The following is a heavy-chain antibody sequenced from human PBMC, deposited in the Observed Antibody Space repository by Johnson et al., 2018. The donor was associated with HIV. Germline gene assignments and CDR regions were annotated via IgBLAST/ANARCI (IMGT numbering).Heavy chain of an antibody. V-gene: IGHV3-7*05. CDR3: ARPLEYSSSWEAFDI. CDR1: GFTFSSYW. Sequence: EVQLVESGGGVVQPGRSLRLSCAASGFTFSSYWMSWVRQAPGKGLEWVANIKQDGSEKYYVDSVKGRFTISRDNAKNSLYLKMNSLRAEDTAVYYCARPLEYSSSWEAFDIWGQGTMVTVSS. J-gene: IGHJ3*02. D-gene: IGHD6-6*01. CDR2: IKQDGSEK.